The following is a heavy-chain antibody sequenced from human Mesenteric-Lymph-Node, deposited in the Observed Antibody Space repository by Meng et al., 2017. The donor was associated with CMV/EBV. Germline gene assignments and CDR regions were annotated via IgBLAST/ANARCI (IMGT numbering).Heavy chain of an antibody. CDR2: INHSGST. D-gene: IGHD2-15*01. CDR1: SFSCYY. Sequence: SFSCYYWSWIRQPPGKGLEWIGEINHSGSTDYNPSLKSRVTISVDTSKNQFSLKLSSVTAADTAVYYCAREFGYCSGGSCYGGFFEYWGQGSLVTVSS. CDR3: AREFGYCSGGSCYGGFFEY. V-gene: IGHV4-34*01. J-gene: IGHJ4*02.